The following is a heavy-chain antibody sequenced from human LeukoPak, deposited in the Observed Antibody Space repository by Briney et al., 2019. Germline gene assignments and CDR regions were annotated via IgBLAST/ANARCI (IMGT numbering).Heavy chain of an antibody. CDR1: GFTLKYYA. J-gene: IGHJ4*02. Sequence: GGSLRLSCAASGFTLKYYAMNWVRQAPGKGLEWVAAIYNSGSTYYADSVKGRFTISRDNSKNTMYLQMNSLKGEDTAVYYCARRSNPPGRIDHWGQGTLVTVSS. CDR2: IYNSGST. V-gene: IGHV3-66*04. CDR3: ARRSNPPGRIDH. D-gene: IGHD1-14*01.